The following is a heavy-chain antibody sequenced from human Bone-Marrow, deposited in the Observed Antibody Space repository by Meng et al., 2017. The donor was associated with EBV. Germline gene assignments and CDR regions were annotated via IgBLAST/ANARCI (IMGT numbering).Heavy chain of an antibody. J-gene: IGHJ4*02. V-gene: IGHV1-69*06. CDR1: GGTFSSYA. CDR2: IIPIFGTA. D-gene: IGHD5-12*01. CDR3: AMGLATDFDY. Sequence: QGPLVRSGAEVKKPGSSVKVSCKASGGTFSSYAISWVRQAPGQGLEWMGGIIPIFGTANYAQKFQGRVTMTRDTSITTAFMELSSLKSDDTAVYYCAMGLATDFDYWGQGTLVTVSS.